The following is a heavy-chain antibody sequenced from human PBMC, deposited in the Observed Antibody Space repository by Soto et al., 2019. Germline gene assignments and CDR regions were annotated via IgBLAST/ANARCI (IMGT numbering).Heavy chain of an antibody. CDR2: ISGSGGST. J-gene: IGHJ4*02. Sequence: GGSLRLSCAASGFTFSSYAMSWVRQAPGKGLEWVSAISGSGGSTYYADSVKGRFTISRDNSKNTLYLQMNSLRAEDTAVYYCAKDREWLRLSVEEGQGRFSDYYDSSGYYYVWGQGTLVTVSS. CDR1: GFTFSSYA. V-gene: IGHV3-23*01. D-gene: IGHD3-22*01. CDR3: AKDREWLRLSVEEGQGRFSDYYDSSGYYYV.